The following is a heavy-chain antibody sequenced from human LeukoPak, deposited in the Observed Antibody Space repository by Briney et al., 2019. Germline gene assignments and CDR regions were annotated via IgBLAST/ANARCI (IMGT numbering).Heavy chain of an antibody. V-gene: IGHV4-59*01. CDR1: GGSISSYY. CDR3: ARTPPGAEPHNWFDP. Sequence: ASETLSLTCTVSGGSISSYYWSWIRQPPGKGLEWIGYIYYSGSTNYNPSLKSRVTISVDTSKNQFSLKLSSVTAADTAVYYCARTPPGAEPHNWFDPWGQGTLVTVSS. D-gene: IGHD1-14*01. CDR2: IYYSGST. J-gene: IGHJ5*02.